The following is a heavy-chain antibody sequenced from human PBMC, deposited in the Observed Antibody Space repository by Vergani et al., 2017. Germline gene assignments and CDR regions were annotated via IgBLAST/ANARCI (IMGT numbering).Heavy chain of an antibody. D-gene: IGHD5-18*01. CDR1: GGSISSYY. CDR2: IYYSGST. Sequence: QVQLQESGPGLVKPSETLSLTCTVSGGSISSYYWSWIRQPPGKGLEWIGYIYYSGSTSYNPSLKSRVTISVDTSKNQFSLKLSSVTAADTAVYYCARNTAWGISFDYWGQGTLVTVSS. J-gene: IGHJ4*02. CDR3: ARNTAWGISFDY. V-gene: IGHV4-59*01.